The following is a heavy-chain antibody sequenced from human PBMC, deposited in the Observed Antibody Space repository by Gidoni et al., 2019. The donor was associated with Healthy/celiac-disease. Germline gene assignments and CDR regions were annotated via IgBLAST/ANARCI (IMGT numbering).Heavy chain of an antibody. Sequence: QVQLQQWGAGRLKPSETLSLTCAVYGGSFSGYYWSWIRQPPGKGLEWIGDINHSGSTNSTPSLKRRVTISVATSKNQFSLKLSSVTAADTAVYYCARSLGATDYWGQGTLVTVSS. CDR2: INHSGST. D-gene: IGHD1-26*01. CDR3: ARSLGATDY. J-gene: IGHJ4*02. CDR1: GGSFSGYY. V-gene: IGHV4-34*01.